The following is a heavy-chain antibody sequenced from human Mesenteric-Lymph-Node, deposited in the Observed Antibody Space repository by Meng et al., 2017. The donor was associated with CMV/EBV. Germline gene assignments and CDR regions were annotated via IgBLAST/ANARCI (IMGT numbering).Heavy chain of an antibody. V-gene: IGHV3-9*01. D-gene: IGHD5-12*01. CDR3: ATSRYSGYDYLGRAAPPTDY. J-gene: IGHJ4*02. CDR2: ISWNSGSI. Sequence: GGSLRLSCAASGFTFDDYAMHWVRQAPGKGLEWVSGISWNSGSIGYADSVKGRFTISRDNAKNSLYLQMNSLRAEDTAVYYCATSRYSGYDYLGRAAPPTDYWGQGTLVTVSS. CDR1: GFTFDDYA.